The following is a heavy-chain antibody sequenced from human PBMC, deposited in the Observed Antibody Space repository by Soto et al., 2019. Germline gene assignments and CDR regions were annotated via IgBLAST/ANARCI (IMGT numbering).Heavy chain of an antibody. CDR1: GGSFSGYY. CDR3: ARERTYGWFDP. CDR2: INHSGST. J-gene: IGHJ5*02. D-gene: IGHD4-17*01. Sequence: SETLSLTCAVYGGSFSGYYWSWIRQPPGKGLEWTGEINHSGSTNYNPSLKSRVTISVDTSKNQFSLKLSSVTAADTAVYYCARERTYGWFDPWGQGTLVTVSS. V-gene: IGHV4-34*01.